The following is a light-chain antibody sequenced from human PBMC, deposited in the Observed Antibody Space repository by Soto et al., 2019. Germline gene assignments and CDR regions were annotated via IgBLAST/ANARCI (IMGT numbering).Light chain of an antibody. CDR3: QQTYSTPFT. CDR1: RTINTY. V-gene: IGKV1-39*01. J-gene: IGKJ3*01. CDR2: SAS. Sequence: DFPMTQSPSSLSASEGDRVTITCRASRTINTYLNWYQQKPGKAPKLLIYSASSLQSGVPSRFSGSGFGTDVALTISGLQPEDAATYFCQQTYSTPFTVGPGTKVEIK.